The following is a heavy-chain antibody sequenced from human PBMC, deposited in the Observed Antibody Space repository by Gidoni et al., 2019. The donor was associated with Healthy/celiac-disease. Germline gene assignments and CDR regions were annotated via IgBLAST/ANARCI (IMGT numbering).Heavy chain of an antibody. J-gene: IGHJ2*01. CDR3: AKSAFPNDSSGYRFYWYFDL. CDR2: IGTAGDT. V-gene: IGHV3-13*01. D-gene: IGHD3-22*01. Sequence: EVQLVESGGGLVQPGGSLRLSCAASGFTFSSYDVNWVRQATGKGLEWVSAIGTAGDTYYPGSVKGRFTISRENAKNSLYLQMNSLRAGDTAVYYCAKSAFPNDSSGYRFYWYFDLWGHGTLVTVSS. CDR1: GFTFSSYD.